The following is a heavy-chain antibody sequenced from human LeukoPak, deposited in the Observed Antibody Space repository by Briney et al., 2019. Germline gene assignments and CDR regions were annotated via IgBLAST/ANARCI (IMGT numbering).Heavy chain of an antibody. J-gene: IGHJ4*02. Sequence: SETLSLTCTVSGGSISSYYWSWIRQPPGRRLEWIGYIYYSGSTNYNPSLKSRVSISLDTSKNPFSLKLSSVTAADTAVYYCARGTYYYGSGSPALDYWGQGTLVTVSS. D-gene: IGHD3-10*01. V-gene: IGHV4-59*01. CDR1: GGSISSYY. CDR3: ARGTYYYGSGSPALDY. CDR2: IYYSGST.